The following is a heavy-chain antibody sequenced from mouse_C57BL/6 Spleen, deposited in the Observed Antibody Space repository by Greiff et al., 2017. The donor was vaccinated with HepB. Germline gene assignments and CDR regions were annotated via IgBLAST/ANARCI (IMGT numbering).Heavy chain of an antibody. Sequence: EVKVEESGGGLVQPGGSMKLSCVASGFTFSNYWMNWVRQSPEKGLEWVAQIRLKSDNYETHYAESVKGRFTISRDDSKSSVYLQMKNLRDEVTGIYYYTEGGYYGYWGQGTLVTVSA. D-gene: IGHD2-3*01. CDR3: TEGGYYGY. J-gene: IGHJ3*01. CDR2: IRLKSDNYET. V-gene: IGHV6-3*01. CDR1: GFTFSNYW.